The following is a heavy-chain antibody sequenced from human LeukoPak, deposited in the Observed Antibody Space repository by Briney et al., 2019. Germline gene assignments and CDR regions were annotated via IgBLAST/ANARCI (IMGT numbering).Heavy chain of an antibody. J-gene: IGHJ4*02. CDR3: AKGASGNDYGDYTDY. V-gene: IGHV3-30*18. D-gene: IGHD4-17*01. CDR2: ISYDGSNK. Sequence: PGGSLRLSCAASGFTFSSYGMHWVRQAPGKGLEWVAVISYDGSNKYYADSVKGRFTISRDNSKNTLYLQMNSLRAGDTAVYYCAKGASGNDYGDYTDYWGQGTLVTVPS. CDR1: GFTFSSYG.